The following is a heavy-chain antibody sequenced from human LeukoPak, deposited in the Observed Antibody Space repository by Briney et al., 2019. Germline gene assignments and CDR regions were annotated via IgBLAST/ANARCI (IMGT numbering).Heavy chain of an antibody. V-gene: IGHV3-21*01. CDR3: AREARSPYSSSPHFDY. D-gene: IGHD6-6*01. J-gene: IGHJ4*02. CDR1: GFTFSSYS. Sequence: GGSLRLSCAASGFTFSSYSMNWVRQAPGKGLEWVSSISSSSSYIYYADSVKGRFTITRGNAKNSLYLQMNSLRAEDTAVYYCAREARSPYSSSPHFDYWGQGTLVTVYS. CDR2: ISSSSSYI.